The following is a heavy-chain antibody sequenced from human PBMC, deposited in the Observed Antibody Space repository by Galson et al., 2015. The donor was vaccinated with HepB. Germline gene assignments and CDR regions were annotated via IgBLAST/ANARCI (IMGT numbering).Heavy chain of an antibody. CDR3: ARDRERELLPGDY. D-gene: IGHD1-26*01. V-gene: IGHV1-69*04. J-gene: IGHJ4*02. CDR1: GGTFSSYA. Sequence: SVKVSCKASGGTFSSYAISWVRQAPGQGLEWMGRIIPILGIANYAQKFQGRVTITADKSTSTAYMELSSLRSEDTAVYYCARDRERELLPGDYWGQGTLVTVSS. CDR2: IIPILGIA.